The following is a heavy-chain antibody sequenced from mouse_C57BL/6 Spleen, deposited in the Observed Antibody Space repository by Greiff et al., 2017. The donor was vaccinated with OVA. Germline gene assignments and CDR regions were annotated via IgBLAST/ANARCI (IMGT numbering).Heavy chain of an antibody. CDR2: ISSGSSTI. CDR3: ARRITAYCYAMDY. D-gene: IGHD1-2*01. CDR1: GFTFSDYG. J-gene: IGHJ4*01. V-gene: IGHV5-17*01. Sequence: EVKLQESGGGLVKPGGSLKLSCAASGFTFSDYGMHWVRQAPEKGLEWVAYISSGSSTIYYADTVKGRFTISRDNAKNTLFLQMTSLRSEDTAMYYCARRITAYCYAMDYWGQGTSVTVSS.